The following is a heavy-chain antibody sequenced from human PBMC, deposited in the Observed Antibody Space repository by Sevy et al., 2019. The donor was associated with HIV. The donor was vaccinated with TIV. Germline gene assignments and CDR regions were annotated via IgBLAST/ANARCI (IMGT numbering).Heavy chain of an antibody. CDR3: EKATGSGRIYFDS. Sequence: GGSLRLSCAASGFTFSNYSMTWIRQAPGKGLEWVSSISGSADTTYYADSVKGRFTIARDNSKNTLYLQMNSLRAEDTAVDSCEKATGSGRIYFDSWGQGTPVTVSS. CDR1: GFTFSNYS. V-gene: IGHV3-23*01. D-gene: IGHD1-26*01. CDR2: ISGSADTT. J-gene: IGHJ4*02.